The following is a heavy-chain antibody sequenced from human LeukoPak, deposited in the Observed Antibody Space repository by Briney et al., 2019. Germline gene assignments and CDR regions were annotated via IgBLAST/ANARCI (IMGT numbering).Heavy chain of an antibody. CDR3: ARLGDYDFWSGPGFVNY. V-gene: IGHV1-8*03. D-gene: IGHD3-3*01. Sequence: ASVKVSCKASGYTFTSYDINWVRQATGQGLEWMGWMNPNSGNTGYAQKFQGRVTITRNTSISTAYMELSSLRSEDTAVYYCARLGDYDFWSGPGFVNYWGQGTLVTVSS. J-gene: IGHJ4*02. CDR1: GYTFTSYD. CDR2: MNPNSGNT.